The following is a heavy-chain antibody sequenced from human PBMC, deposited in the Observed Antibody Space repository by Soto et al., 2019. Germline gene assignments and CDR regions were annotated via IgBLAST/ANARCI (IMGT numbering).Heavy chain of an antibody. CDR1: GGTFSSYA. CDR3: ARGMGRLDLRSDYYGMDV. Sequence: QVQLVQSGAEVKKPGSSVKVSCKASGGTFSSYAISWVRQAPGQGLEWMGGIIPIFGTANYAQKFQGRVTITADESTSTAYMELSSLRSEDTAVYYCARGMGRLDLRSDYYGMDVWGQGTTVTVYS. V-gene: IGHV1-69*12. D-gene: IGHD1-7*01. J-gene: IGHJ6*02. CDR2: IIPIFGTA.